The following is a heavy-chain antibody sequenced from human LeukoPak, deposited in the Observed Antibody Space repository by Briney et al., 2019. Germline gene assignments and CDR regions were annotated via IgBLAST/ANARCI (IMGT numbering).Heavy chain of an antibody. V-gene: IGHV4-59*08. J-gene: IGHJ4*02. D-gene: IGHD3-9*01. CDR2: INYSGRT. Sequence: PSETLSLTCTVSGGSISSYYWSWIRQPPGKGLQWIGYINYSGRTNYNPSLTSRVTVSVDTSKNQFSLKLSSVTAADTAVYYCARHGYDTGNYLAHFDYWAREPWSPSPQ. CDR3: ARHGYDTGNYLAHFDY. CDR1: GGSISSYY.